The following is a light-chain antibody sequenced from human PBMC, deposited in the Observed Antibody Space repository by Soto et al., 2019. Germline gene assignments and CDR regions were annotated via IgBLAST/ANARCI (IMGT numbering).Light chain of an antibody. CDR2: DAS. CDR3: QQRSNWPIT. J-gene: IGKJ5*01. Sequence: EIVLTQSPATLSLSPCERATLSFSASQSVSSSYLAWYQQKPGQAPRLLIYDASNRATGIPARFSGSGSGTDFTLTISSLEPEDFAVYYCQQRSNWPITFGQGTRLEIK. CDR1: QSVSSSY. V-gene: IGKV3-11*01.